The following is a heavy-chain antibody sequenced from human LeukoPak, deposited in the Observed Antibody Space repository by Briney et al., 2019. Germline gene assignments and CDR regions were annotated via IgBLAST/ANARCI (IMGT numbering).Heavy chain of an antibody. CDR2: ITAGGSFK. Sequence: PGGSLRLSCAASGFIFSTYEMNWVRQAPGKGLDWVSSITAGGSFKYYADSVEGRFTISRDNAKNSLYLQMSSLTPEDTAVYYCARNYDVLTGYPYYFDHWGQGILVTVSS. CDR3: ARNYDVLTGYPYYFDH. V-gene: IGHV3-21*01. CDR1: GFIFSTYE. J-gene: IGHJ4*02. D-gene: IGHD3-9*01.